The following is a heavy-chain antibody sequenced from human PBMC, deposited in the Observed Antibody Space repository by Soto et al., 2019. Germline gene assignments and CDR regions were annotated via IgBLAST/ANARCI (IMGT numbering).Heavy chain of an antibody. V-gene: IGHV4-34*01. Sequence: SETLSLTCAVYGGSFSGYYWSWIRQPPGKGLEWIGEINHSGSTNYNPSLKSRVTISVDTSKNQFSLKLSSVTAADTAVYYCAVLSVTNGWYWGQGTLVTVSS. CDR1: GGSFSGYY. CDR3: AVLSVTNGWY. CDR2: INHSGST. J-gene: IGHJ4*02. D-gene: IGHD3-16*02.